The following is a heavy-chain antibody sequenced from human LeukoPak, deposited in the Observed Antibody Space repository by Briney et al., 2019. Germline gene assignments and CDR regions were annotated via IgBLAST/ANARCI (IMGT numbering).Heavy chain of an antibody. CDR2: LNGSGGST. CDR3: AAPSGYDVEYYFGC. D-gene: IGHD5-12*01. J-gene: IGHJ4*02. Sequence: GGSLRLSCAASGFTFSSYAMSWVRQAPGKGLEWVSDLNGSGGSTYYADSGKGRFTISRDNSKNTLYLQMNSLRAEDTAVYYCAAPSGYDVEYYFGCWGQGTLVTASS. CDR1: GFTFSSYA. V-gene: IGHV3-23*01.